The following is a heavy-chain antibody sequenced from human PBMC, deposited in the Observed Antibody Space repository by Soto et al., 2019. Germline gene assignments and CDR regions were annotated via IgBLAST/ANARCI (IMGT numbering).Heavy chain of an antibody. Sequence: EVQLLESGGGLVQPGGSLRLSCAASGFTFSSYAMRWVRQAPGKGLEWVSTISGSGDSTYYAASVKGRFTISRDNSKNTLCLQVYSLRAEDTAIYYCAKGSYGTSYSAIAYWGQGTLVTVSS. D-gene: IGHD6-6*01. J-gene: IGHJ4*02. CDR3: AKGSYGTSYSAIAY. CDR1: GFTFSSYA. V-gene: IGHV3-23*01. CDR2: ISGSGDST.